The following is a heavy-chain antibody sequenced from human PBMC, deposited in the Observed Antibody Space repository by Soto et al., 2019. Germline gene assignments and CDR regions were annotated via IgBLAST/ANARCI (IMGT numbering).Heavy chain of an antibody. CDR2: ISGSGGST. D-gene: IGHD3-22*01. CDR3: AKDMPSYDYYDSSPSY. J-gene: IGHJ4*02. V-gene: IGHV3-23*01. Sequence: PGGSLRLSCAASGFTFSSYAMSWVRQAPGKGLEWVSAISGSGGSTYYADSVKGRFTISRDNSKNTLYLQMNSLRAEDTAVYYCAKDMPSYDYYDSSPSYWGQGTLVTVSS. CDR1: GFTFSSYA.